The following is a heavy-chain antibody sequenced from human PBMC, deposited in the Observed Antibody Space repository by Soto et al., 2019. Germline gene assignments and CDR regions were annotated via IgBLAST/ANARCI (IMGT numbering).Heavy chain of an antibody. D-gene: IGHD6-6*01. CDR2: IYYSGST. J-gene: IGHJ4*02. CDR1: GGSISSSSYY. CDR3: ARHGKAIAARPMDY. V-gene: IGHV4-39*01. Sequence: SETLSLTCTVSGGSISSSSYYWGWIRQPPGKGLEWIGSIYYSGSTYYNPSLKSRVTISVDTSKTQFSLKLSSVTAADTAVYYCARHGKAIAARPMDYWGQGTLVTVSS.